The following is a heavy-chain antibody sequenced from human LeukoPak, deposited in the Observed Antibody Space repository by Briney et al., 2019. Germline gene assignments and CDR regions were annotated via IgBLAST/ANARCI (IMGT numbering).Heavy chain of an antibody. J-gene: IGHJ3*02. V-gene: IGHV1-18*01. CDR3: ARGMIGDAFDI. CDR1: GYTFTNYG. Sequence: ASVKVSCKASGYTFTNYGISWVRQAPGQGLEWMGWISAYSGYTHYAQKIQGRVAMTTDTSTSTAYMELRSLRSDDTAVYYCARGMIGDAFDIWGQGTMVTVSS. CDR2: ISAYSGYT. D-gene: IGHD3-22*01.